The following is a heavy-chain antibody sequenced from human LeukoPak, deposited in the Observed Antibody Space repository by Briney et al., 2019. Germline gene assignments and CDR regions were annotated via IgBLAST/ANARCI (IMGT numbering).Heavy chain of an antibody. J-gene: IGHJ6*02. Sequence: ASVKVSCKASGYTFTSYDINWVRQATGQGLEWMGWMNPNSGNTGYAQKFQGRVTMTRNTSISTAYMELSSLRSEDTAVYYCARGRIQLWSYGMDVWGQGTTVTVSS. D-gene: IGHD5-18*01. V-gene: IGHV1-8*01. CDR2: MNPNSGNT. CDR3: ARGRIQLWSYGMDV. CDR1: GYTFTSYD.